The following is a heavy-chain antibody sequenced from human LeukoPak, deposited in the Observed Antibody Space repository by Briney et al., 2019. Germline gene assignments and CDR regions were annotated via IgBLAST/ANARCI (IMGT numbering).Heavy chain of an antibody. Sequence: GGCLRLFCAASGFTVSSNYMSWPRQAPGRGLEWLSVMYSSGMTYYADSVKGRFTISRDNSKNTLYLHMNRRRAEDSAVYYCARDLYGVSHDYRGQGTLVTVSS. J-gene: IGHJ4*02. CDR3: ARDLYGVSHDY. D-gene: IGHD4-17*01. CDR1: GFTVSSNY. V-gene: IGHV3-53*01. CDR2: MYSSGMT.